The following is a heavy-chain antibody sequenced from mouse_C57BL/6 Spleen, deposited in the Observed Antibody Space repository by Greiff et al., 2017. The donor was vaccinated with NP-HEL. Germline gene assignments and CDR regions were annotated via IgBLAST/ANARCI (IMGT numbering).Heavy chain of an antibody. CDR2: INPSTGGT. CDR3: ARAEVTTVDV. D-gene: IGHD1-1*01. J-gene: IGHJ1*03. CDR1: GYSFTGYY. Sequence: EVQLQQSGPELVKPGASVKISCKASGYSFTGYYMNWVKQSPEKSLEWIGEINPSTGGTTYNQKFKAKATLTVDKSSSTAYMQLKSLTSEDSAVYYCARAEVTTVDVWGTGTTVTVSS. V-gene: IGHV1-42*01.